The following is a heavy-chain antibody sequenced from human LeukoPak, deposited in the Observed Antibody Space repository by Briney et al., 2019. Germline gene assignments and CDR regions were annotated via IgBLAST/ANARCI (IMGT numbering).Heavy chain of an antibody. CDR3: AKDGPLVGPYYFDY. V-gene: IGHV4-30-2*01. CDR2: IYHSGSGST. D-gene: IGHD1-26*01. Sequence: SETLSLTCTVSGGSISSGGHSWSWIRQPPGKGLEWIGYIYHSGSGSTYYNPSLKSRVTISIDKSKNQFSLKLNSVTAADTAVYYCAKDGPLVGPYYFDYWGQGTLVTVSS. CDR1: GGSISSGGHS. J-gene: IGHJ4*02.